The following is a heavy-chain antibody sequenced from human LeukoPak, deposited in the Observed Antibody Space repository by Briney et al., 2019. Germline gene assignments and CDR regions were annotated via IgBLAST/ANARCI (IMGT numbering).Heavy chain of an antibody. D-gene: IGHD6-19*01. V-gene: IGHV4-61*02. Sequence: PSQTLSLTCTVSGGSISSGSYYWSWIRQPAGKGLEWIGRIYTSGSTNYNPSLKSRVTISVDTSKNQFSLKLSSVTAADTAVYYCARVYLVGSSGWSGPLYYFDYWGQGTLVTVSS. J-gene: IGHJ4*02. CDR3: ARVYLVGSSGWSGPLYYFDY. CDR1: GGSISSGSYY. CDR2: IYTSGST.